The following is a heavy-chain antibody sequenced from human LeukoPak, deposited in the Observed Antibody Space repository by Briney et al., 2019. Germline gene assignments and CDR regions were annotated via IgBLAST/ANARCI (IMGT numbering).Heavy chain of an antibody. V-gene: IGHV4-4*02. D-gene: IGHD2-2*01. Sequence: SGTLPLTCAVSGGSISSSNWWSWVRQPPGKGLEWIGEIYHSGSTNYNPSLKSRVTISVDKSKNQFSLKLSSVTAADTAVYYCARWNVVVPAASHDAFDIWGQGTMVTVSS. CDR3: ARWNVVVPAASHDAFDI. CDR1: GGSISSSNW. CDR2: IYHSGST. J-gene: IGHJ3*02.